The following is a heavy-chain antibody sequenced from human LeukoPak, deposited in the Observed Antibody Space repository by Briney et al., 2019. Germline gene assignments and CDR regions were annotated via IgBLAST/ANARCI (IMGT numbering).Heavy chain of an antibody. CDR1: GGSMNFYY. CDR3: ARQLQWELRYFDY. D-gene: IGHD1-26*01. J-gene: IGHJ4*02. V-gene: IGHV4-59*08. CDR2: IYSSGRT. Sequence: SETLSLTCSVSGGSMNFYYWNWIRQSPGKGLQWIGYIYSSGRTNYNPSLKSRVSISVDKSNNQFSLKLSSVTAADTAVYYCARQLQWELRYFDYWGQGTLVTVSS.